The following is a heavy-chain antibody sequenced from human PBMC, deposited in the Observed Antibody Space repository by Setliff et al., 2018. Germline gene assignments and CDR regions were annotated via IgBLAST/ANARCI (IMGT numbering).Heavy chain of an antibody. V-gene: IGHV4-61*09. J-gene: IGHJ4*02. CDR1: GGSISSGSYY. D-gene: IGHD3-3*01. CDR2: IHTSGAT. CDR3: ASWYYDFWSGYYIPGYSDY. Sequence: SETLSLTCSVSGGSISSGSYYWSWIRQPAGKGLEWIGHIHTSGATNYNSSLKSRITISLDTSKNQFSLKLSSVTAADTAVYYCASWYYDFWSGYYIPGYSDYWGQGTLVTVSS.